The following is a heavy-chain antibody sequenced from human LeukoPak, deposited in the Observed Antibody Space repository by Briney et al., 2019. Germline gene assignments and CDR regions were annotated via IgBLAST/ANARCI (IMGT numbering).Heavy chain of an antibody. CDR2: ISAYNGNT. Sequence: ASVKVSCKASGYTFTSYGISWVRQAPGQGLEWMGWISAYNGNTNYAQKLQGRVTMTTDTSTSTAYMELRSLRSDDTAVYYCARVDIVVGPAAMGWDYFDYWGQGTLVSVSS. CDR3: ARVDIVVGPAAMGWDYFDY. J-gene: IGHJ4*02. V-gene: IGHV1-18*01. CDR1: GYTFTSYG. D-gene: IGHD2-2*03.